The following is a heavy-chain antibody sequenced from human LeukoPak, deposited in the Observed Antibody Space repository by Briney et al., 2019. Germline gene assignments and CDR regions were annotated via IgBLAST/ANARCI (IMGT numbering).Heavy chain of an antibody. CDR1: GGSISSSSYY. V-gene: IGHV4-39*07. D-gene: IGHD6-19*01. Sequence: PSETLSLTCIVSGGSISSSSYYWGWIRQPPGKGLEWIGTIYYSGTTNYNPSLKSRVTVSLDTSKNQLSLKLSSVTAADTAVYFCARETGYSSGWYKPYYFDSWGQGTLVTVSS. CDR3: ARETGYSSGWYKPYYFDS. J-gene: IGHJ4*02. CDR2: IYYSGTT.